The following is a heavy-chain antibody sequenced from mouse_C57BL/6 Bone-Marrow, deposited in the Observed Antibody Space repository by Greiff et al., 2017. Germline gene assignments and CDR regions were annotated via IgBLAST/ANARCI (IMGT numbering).Heavy chain of an antibody. J-gene: IGHJ4*01. V-gene: IGHV1-85*01. Sequence: VTLVESGPELVKPGASVKLSCKASGYTFTSYDINWVKQRPGQGLEWIGWIYPRDGSTKYNEKFKGKATLTVDTSSSTAYMELHSLTSEDSAVYFCARSQLLYAMDYWGQGTSVTVSS. CDR1: GYTFTSYD. D-gene: IGHD4-1*02. CDR2: IYPRDGST. CDR3: ARSQLLYAMDY.